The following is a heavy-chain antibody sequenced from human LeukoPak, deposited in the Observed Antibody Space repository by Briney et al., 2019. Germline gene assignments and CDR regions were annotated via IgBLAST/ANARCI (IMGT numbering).Heavy chain of an antibody. CDR3: ARGTAYYDFWSGYYGYYFDY. J-gene: IGHJ4*02. CDR2: IYYSGST. D-gene: IGHD3-3*01. CDR1: GGSISGYN. V-gene: IGHV4-59*12. Sequence: PSETLSLTCTVSGGSISGYNWSWIRQSPGKGLEWIGYIYYSGSTNYNPSLKSRVTISVDTSKNQFSLKLSSVTAADTAVYYCARGTAYYDFWSGYYGYYFDYWGQGTLVTVSS.